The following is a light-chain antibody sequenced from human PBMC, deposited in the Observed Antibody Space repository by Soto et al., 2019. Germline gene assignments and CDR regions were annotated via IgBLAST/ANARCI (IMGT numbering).Light chain of an antibody. CDR1: SSDVGGYNY. CDR2: YVS. J-gene: IGLJ1*01. Sequence: QSVLTQPASVSGSPGQSITISCTGTSSDVGGYNYVSWYQHLPGKAPKLIIYYVSNRPSGVSDRFSGSKSGNTASLTIPGLQAEDEADYYCSSHASSRTLVFGLGTKVTVL. V-gene: IGLV2-14*01. CDR3: SSHASSRTLV.